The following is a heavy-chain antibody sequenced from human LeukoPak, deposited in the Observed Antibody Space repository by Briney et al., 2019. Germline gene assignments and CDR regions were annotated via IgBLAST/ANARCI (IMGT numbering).Heavy chain of an antibody. D-gene: IGHD3-22*01. CDR2: ISSSSSYI. Sequence: PGGSLRLSCAASGFTFGSYSMNWVRQAPGKGLEWVSSISSSSSYIYYADSVKGRFTISRDNAKNSLYLQMNSLRAEDTAVYYCARVYYYDSSGYPSGAFDIWGQGTMVTVSS. J-gene: IGHJ3*02. V-gene: IGHV3-21*01. CDR3: ARVYYYDSSGYPSGAFDI. CDR1: GFTFGSYS.